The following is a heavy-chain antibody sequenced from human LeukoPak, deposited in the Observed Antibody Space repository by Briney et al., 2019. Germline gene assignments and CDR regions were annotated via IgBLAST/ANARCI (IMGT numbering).Heavy chain of an antibody. J-gene: IGHJ4*02. V-gene: IGHV3-33*01. D-gene: IGHD3-22*01. CDR1: GFTFSSYG. CDR3: ARDLRGISMRGGTFDY. CDR2: IWYDGGNK. Sequence: GRSLRLSCAASGFTFSSYGMHWVRQAPGKGLEWVAVIWYDGGNKYYADSVKGRFTISRDNSKNTLYLQMNSLRAEDTSVYYCARDLRGISMRGGTFDYWGQGTLVTVSS.